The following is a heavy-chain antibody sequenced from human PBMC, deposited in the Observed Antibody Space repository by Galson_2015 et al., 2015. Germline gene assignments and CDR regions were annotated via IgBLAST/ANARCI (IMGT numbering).Heavy chain of an antibody. J-gene: IGHJ4*02. CDR3: ARTVDTAMVTYFDY. D-gene: IGHD5-18*01. V-gene: IGHV6-1*01. CDR2: TYYRSKWYN. CDR1: GDSVSSHSAA. Sequence: CAISGDSVSSHSAAWNWIRQSPSRGLEWLGRTYYRSKWYNDYAVSVKSRITINPDTSKNQFSLQLNSVTPEDTAVYYCARTVDTAMVTYFDYWGQGTLVTVSS.